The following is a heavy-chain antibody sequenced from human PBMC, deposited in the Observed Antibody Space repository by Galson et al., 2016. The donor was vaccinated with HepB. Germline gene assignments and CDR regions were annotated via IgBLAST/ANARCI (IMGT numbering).Heavy chain of an antibody. Sequence: SVKVSCKASGYTFTGFYLHWVRQAPGQGLEWMGWINPNSGDTNYAQKFKGWVTMTRDTSISTAYMELSRLKSDDTAVYYCARLFQSTRSGLDVWGQGTTVTVSS. CDR3: ARLFQSTRSGLDV. J-gene: IGHJ6*02. V-gene: IGHV1-2*04. D-gene: IGHD5/OR15-5a*01. CDR2: INPNSGDT. CDR1: GYTFTGFY.